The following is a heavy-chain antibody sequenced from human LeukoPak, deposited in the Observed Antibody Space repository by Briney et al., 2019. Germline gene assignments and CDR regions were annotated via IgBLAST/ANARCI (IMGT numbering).Heavy chain of an antibody. J-gene: IGHJ4*02. Sequence: PSETLSLTCTVSGGSISSSSYYWGWIRQPPGKGLEWIGSIYYSGSTYYNPSLKSRVTISVDTSKNQFSLKLSSVTAADTAVYYCARHAGGSYTYWGQGTLVTVSS. V-gene: IGHV4-39*01. CDR3: ARHAGGSYTY. CDR2: IYYSGST. D-gene: IGHD1-26*01. CDR1: GGSISSSSYY.